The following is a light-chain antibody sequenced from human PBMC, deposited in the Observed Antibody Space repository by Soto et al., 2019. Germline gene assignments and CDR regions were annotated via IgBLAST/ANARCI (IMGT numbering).Light chain of an antibody. CDR1: EAIRSA. CDR2: AAS. J-gene: IGKJ1*01. Sequence: AIQLTQSPSSLSASVGDMVTITFRASEAIRSALGWYQQKPGKVPKLLIYAASILQSGVPSRFSGSGSGTDFTLTISSLQPEDFATYYCLLDFRYFWAFGQGTKVDIK. V-gene: IGKV1-6*01. CDR3: LLDFRYFWA.